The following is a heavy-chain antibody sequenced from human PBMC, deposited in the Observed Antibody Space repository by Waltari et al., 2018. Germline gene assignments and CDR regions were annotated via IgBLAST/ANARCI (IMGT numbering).Heavy chain of an antibody. CDR1: GGSISSGGYY. Sequence: QVQLQESGPGLVKPSQTLSLTCTVSGGSISSGGYYWSWIRQHPGKGLEWIGYIYYSGGTYYNPTLKSRVTISVDTSKNQFSLKLSSVTAADTAVYYCARLIAARNYYYYYMDVWGKGTTVTVSS. J-gene: IGHJ6*03. V-gene: IGHV4-31*03. CDR3: ARLIAARNYYYYYMDV. CDR2: IYYSGGT. D-gene: IGHD6-6*01.